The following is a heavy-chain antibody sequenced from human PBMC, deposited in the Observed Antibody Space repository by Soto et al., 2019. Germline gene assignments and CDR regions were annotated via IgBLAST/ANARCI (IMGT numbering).Heavy chain of an antibody. CDR3: AREERSNYYGSGSYYFFHLAIDY. D-gene: IGHD3-10*01. CDR1: GYTFTSYA. V-gene: IGHV1-18*01. J-gene: IGHJ4*02. Sequence: ASVKVSCKASGYTFTSYAFSWVRQAPGQGLEWMGWISAYNGNTYYAQKLQGRVTMTTDTSTSTAYMELRSLRSDDTAVYYCAREERSNYYGSGSYYFFHLAIDYWGQGTLVTVSS. CDR2: ISAYNGNT.